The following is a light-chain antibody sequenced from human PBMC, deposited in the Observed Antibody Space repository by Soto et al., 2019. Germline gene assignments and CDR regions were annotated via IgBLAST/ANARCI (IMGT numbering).Light chain of an antibody. V-gene: IGKV3-15*01. Sequence: EIVMTQSPVTLSVSPGEGATLSCRASQSVNSHLAWYQQKPGQAPRLLIYGASTRATGIPARFSGSGSGTEFTLTISSLQSEDFAVYSCQHYNNWPHTFGQGTKREI. J-gene: IGKJ2*01. CDR3: QHYNNWPHT. CDR1: QSVNSH. CDR2: GAS.